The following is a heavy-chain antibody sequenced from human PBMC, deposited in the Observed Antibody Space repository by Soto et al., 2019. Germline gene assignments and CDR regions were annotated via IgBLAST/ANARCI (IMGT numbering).Heavy chain of an antibody. D-gene: IGHD3-3*01. CDR3: ANYDFWSGHNWFDP. Sequence: GGSLRLSCAASGFTFSDYYMSWIRQAPGKGLEWVSYISSSGSTIYYADSVKGRFTISRDNAKNSLYLQMNSLRAEDTAVYYCANYDFWSGHNWFDPWGQGTLVTVSS. CDR1: GFTFSDYY. V-gene: IGHV3-11*01. CDR2: ISSSGSTI. J-gene: IGHJ5*02.